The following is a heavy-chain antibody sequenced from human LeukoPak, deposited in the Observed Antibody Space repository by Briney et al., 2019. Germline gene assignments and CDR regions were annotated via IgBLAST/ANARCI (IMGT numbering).Heavy chain of an antibody. CDR1: GFTFSSYS. J-gene: IGHJ4*02. D-gene: IGHD3-22*01. CDR2: ISSSSGYI. Sequence: PGGSLRLSCAASGFTFSSYSMNWVRQAPGKGLEWVSSISSSSGYIYYADSVKGRFTISRDNAKNSLYLQMNSLRAEDTAVYYCARGDYDSSGYYYIYWGQGTLVTVSS. CDR3: ARGDYDSSGYYYIY. V-gene: IGHV3-21*01.